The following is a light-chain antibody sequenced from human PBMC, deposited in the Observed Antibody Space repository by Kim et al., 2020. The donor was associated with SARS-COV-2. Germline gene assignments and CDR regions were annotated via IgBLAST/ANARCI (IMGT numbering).Light chain of an antibody. CDR2: DVS. J-gene: IGLJ3*02. CDR1: SSDVGGYNY. Sequence: GQSFTNSSSRTSSDVGGYNYVSWYQQHPGKAPKLLIYDVSNRPSGVSNRFSGSKSGNTASLTISGLQAENEADYYCSSYTSSRTWVFGGGTQLTVL. V-gene: IGLV2-14*03. CDR3: SSYTSSRTWV.